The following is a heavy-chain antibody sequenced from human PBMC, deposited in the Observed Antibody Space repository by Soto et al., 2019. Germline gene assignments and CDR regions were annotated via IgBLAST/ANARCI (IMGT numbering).Heavy chain of an antibody. V-gene: IGHV3-23*01. J-gene: IGHJ2*01. D-gene: IGHD4-4*01. CDR1: GFTFSSYA. CDR3: ARRNSGWYFDL. CDR2: ISGSGDST. Sequence: EVQLLESGGGLVQPGGSLRLSCAASGFTFSSYAMNWVRQAPGKGLEWVSVISGSGDSTYYADSVKGRFTISRDNSKNTLYLQMNRMKAADTAVYYCARRNSGWYFDLWGRGTLVTVSS.